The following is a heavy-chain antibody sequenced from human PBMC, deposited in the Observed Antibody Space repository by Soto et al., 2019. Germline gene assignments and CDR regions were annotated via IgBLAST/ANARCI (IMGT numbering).Heavy chain of an antibody. CDR1: GGSISSSSYY. Sequence: SETLSLTCTVSGGSISSSSYYWGWIRQPPGKGLEWIGSIYYSGSTYYNPSLKSRVTISVDTSKNQFSLKLSSVTAADTAVYYCARNRYGDYDYWGQGTQVTVSS. CDR2: IYYSGST. V-gene: IGHV4-39*01. J-gene: IGHJ4*02. CDR3: ARNRYGDYDY. D-gene: IGHD4-17*01.